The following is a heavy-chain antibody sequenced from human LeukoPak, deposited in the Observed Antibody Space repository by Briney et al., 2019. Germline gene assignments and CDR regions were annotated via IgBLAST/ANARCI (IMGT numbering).Heavy chain of an antibody. D-gene: IGHD3-3*01. J-gene: IGHJ4*02. V-gene: IGHV3-23*01. Sequence: SGGSLRLSCTASGFTFTSYAMSWVRQAPGKGLEGVSAISGSGSKTYYADSVKGRFTISRDNSKNTVYLQMNSLRAEDTAVYYCAKWGFLEWLLSMFDYWGQGTLVTVSS. CDR3: AKWGFLEWLLSMFDY. CDR2: ISGSGSKT. CDR1: GFTFTSYA.